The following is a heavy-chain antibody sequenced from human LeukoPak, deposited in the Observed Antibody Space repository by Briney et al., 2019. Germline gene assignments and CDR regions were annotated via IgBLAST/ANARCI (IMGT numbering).Heavy chain of an antibody. CDR3: AGLAYCSGDCPFGY. Sequence: GESLKISCKGSGYTFSSHWIGWVRQLPGKGLEWMGIIYPGDSDTRYSPSFQGQVTISADKSISTAYLQWSSLKASDTAMYYCAGLAYCSGDCPFGYWGQGTLVTVSS. V-gene: IGHV5-51*01. CDR1: GYTFSSHW. D-gene: IGHD2-21*02. J-gene: IGHJ4*02. CDR2: IYPGDSDT.